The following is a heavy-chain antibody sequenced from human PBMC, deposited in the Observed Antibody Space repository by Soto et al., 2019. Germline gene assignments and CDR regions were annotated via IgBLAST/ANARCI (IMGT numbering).Heavy chain of an antibody. J-gene: IGHJ4*02. CDR1: GYSFGTYG. V-gene: IGHV1-18*01. D-gene: IGHD2-8*01. CDR3: ASDMVCSNANCYNDF. CDR2: ISAYTGST. Sequence: QLVPSGPQVTKPGASVTVSCKASGYSFGTYGLTWVLQAPGQGPDWLGWISAYTGSTKSAQTFRDRVILTTDTSTSTGYRELKSLSSDDTAVYYCASDMVCSNANCYNDFWGQGTLVTVSS.